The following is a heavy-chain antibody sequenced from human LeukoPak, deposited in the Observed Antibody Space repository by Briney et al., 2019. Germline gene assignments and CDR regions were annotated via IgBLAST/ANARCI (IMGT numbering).Heavy chain of an antibody. CDR3: AREGLLWFGDDAFDI. J-gene: IGHJ3*02. V-gene: IGHV4-4*02. D-gene: IGHD3-10*01. CDR1: DTSISSSNW. Sequence: SGTLSPTSAVSDTSISSSNWWRWVRQPPGQGLEWSGNLNQSGSTYYNPSLKSRVTVSIDTSKNHFSLKLSSVTAADTAVYYCAREGLLWFGDDAFDIWGQGTMVTVSS. CDR2: LNQSGST.